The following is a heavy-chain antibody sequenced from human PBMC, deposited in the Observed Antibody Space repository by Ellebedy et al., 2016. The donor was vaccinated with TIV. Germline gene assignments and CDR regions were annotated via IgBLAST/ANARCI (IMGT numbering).Heavy chain of an antibody. CDR3: ARVVEKVVATIIPPDYYFDY. J-gene: IGHJ4*02. CDR2: IKQDGSEK. D-gene: IGHD5-12*01. CDR1: GFTFSSYW. V-gene: IGHV3-7*01. Sequence: PGGSLRLSCAASGFTFSSYWMSWVRQAPGKGLEWVANIKQDGSEKYYVDSVKGRFTISRDNAKNSLYLQMNSLRAEDTAVYYCARVVEKVVATIIPPDYYFDYWGQGTLVTVSS.